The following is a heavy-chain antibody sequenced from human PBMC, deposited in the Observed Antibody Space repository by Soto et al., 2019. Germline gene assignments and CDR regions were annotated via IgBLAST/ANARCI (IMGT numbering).Heavy chain of an antibody. Sequence: PSETLSLTCTVSGGSISSYYWSWIRQPPGKGLEWIGYIYFRGTTNYNPSLKSRVTMSADTSKNQFSLKLNSVTAADTAVYYCAGMNYYDTSGYPFDYWGQGMMVTVSS. D-gene: IGHD3-22*01. J-gene: IGHJ4*02. CDR1: GGSISSYY. V-gene: IGHV4-59*01. CDR3: AGMNYYDTSGYPFDY. CDR2: IYFRGTT.